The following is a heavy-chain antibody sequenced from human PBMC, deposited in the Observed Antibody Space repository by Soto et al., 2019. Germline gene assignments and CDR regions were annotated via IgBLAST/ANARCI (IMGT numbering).Heavy chain of an antibody. J-gene: IGHJ5*02. Sequence: PSETLSLTCAVYGGSFSGYYWSWIRQPPGKGLEWIGEINHSGSTNYNPSLKSRVTISVDTSKNQFSLKLSSVTAADTAVYYCARGTHVPPHTHPSGSWFDPWGQGTLVTVSS. CDR3: ARGTHVPPHTHPSGSWFDP. V-gene: IGHV4-34*01. D-gene: IGHD2-15*01. CDR1: GGSFSGYY. CDR2: INHSGST.